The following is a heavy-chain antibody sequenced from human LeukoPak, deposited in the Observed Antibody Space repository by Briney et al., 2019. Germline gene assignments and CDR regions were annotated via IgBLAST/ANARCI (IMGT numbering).Heavy chain of an antibody. Sequence: QPGGSLRLSCAVPRFAFSTYAMTWVRQAPGQGLEYVSTISSNGADTYYADSVKGRFTISRANSKNTLYLQMTSLRVEDTAVYYCANYRKPQGLDYWGQGTLVTVSS. CDR1: RFAFSTYA. J-gene: IGHJ4*02. V-gene: IGHV3-23*01. CDR3: ANYRKPQGLDY. CDR2: ISSNGADT. D-gene: IGHD1-14*01.